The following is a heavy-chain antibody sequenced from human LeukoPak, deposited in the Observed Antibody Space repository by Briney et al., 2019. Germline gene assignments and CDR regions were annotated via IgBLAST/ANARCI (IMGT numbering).Heavy chain of an antibody. J-gene: IGHJ4*02. D-gene: IGHD1-26*01. V-gene: IGHV4-39*01. Sequence: SETLSLTCTVSGGSISSSSYYWGWIRQPPGKGLEWIGSIYYSGSTYYNPSLKSRVTISVDSSKNQFSLKLSSVTAADTAVYYCARRVWSVGATTKGLFDYWGQGTLVTVSS. CDR2: IYYSGST. CDR1: GGSISSSSYY. CDR3: ARRVWSVGATTKGLFDY.